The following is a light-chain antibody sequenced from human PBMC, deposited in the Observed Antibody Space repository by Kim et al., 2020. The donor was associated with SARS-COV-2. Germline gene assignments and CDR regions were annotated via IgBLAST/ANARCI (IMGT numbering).Light chain of an antibody. Sequence: GQLLTISCSGGSANSDRNTVTWSQRLPGTSPKHLIYSGDQRPSGVPDRFAGSKSGTSASLAISGLQSEDEADYDCATWDDSLNGYVFGGGTKVTVL. CDR1: SANSDRNT. V-gene: IGLV1-44*01. CDR3: ATWDDSLNGYV. CDR2: SGD. J-gene: IGLJ1*01.